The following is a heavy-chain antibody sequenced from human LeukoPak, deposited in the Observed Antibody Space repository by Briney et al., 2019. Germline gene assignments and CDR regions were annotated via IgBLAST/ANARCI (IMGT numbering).Heavy chain of an antibody. J-gene: IGHJ6*03. CDR1: GGSISSYS. CDR2: IYYSGST. CDR3: ARDLSSYYYYYMDV. D-gene: IGHD3-3*02. Sequence: SETLSLTCTVSGGSISSYSWSWIRQPPGKGLEWIGYIYYSGSTNYNPSLKSRVTISVDTSKNQFSLKLSSVTAADTAVYYCARDLSSYYYYYMDVWGKGATVTVSS. V-gene: IGHV4-59*01.